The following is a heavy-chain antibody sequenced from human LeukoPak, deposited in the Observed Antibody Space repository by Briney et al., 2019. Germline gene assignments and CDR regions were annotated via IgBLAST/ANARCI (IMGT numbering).Heavy chain of an antibody. Sequence: GGSLRLSCAASGISVSSNYMSWVRQAPGKGLEWVSTITGSGGSTYYADSVKGRFTISRDTSKNTLYLQMNSLRAEDTAVYYCAKGLFWFGEFSAPDYWDQGTLVTVSS. V-gene: IGHV3-23*01. J-gene: IGHJ4*02. CDR3: AKGLFWFGEFSAPDY. CDR1: GISVSSNY. D-gene: IGHD3-10*01. CDR2: ITGSGGST.